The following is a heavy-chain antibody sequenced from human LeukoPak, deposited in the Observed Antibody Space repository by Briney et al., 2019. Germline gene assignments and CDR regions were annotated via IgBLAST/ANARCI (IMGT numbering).Heavy chain of an antibody. CDR1: GYIFTAYY. V-gene: IGHV1-2*02. CDR2: VDPRSGAT. CDR3: ATDNYGTLDY. J-gene: IGHJ4*02. Sequence: ASVKVSCKASGYIFTAYYIHWVRRAPEQGLEWMGWVDPRSGATKCTQKFQGRVTMTRDTSITTVYVELNGLTFDDTAVYYCATDNYGTLDYWGQGTLVSVSS. D-gene: IGHD3-10*01.